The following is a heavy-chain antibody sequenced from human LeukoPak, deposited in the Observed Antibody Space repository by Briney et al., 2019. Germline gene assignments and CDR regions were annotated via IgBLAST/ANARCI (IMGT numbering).Heavy chain of an antibody. CDR3: ARDKIVGATHFDY. CDR2: ISGSSSYI. J-gene: IGHJ4*02. Sequence: GGSLRLSCAASGFTFSSYSMNWVRQAPGKGLEWVSSISGSSSYIYYADSVKGRFTISRDNAKNSLYLQMNSLRAEDTAVYYCARDKIVGATHFDYWGQGTLVTVSS. V-gene: IGHV3-21*01. CDR1: GFTFSSYS. D-gene: IGHD1-26*01.